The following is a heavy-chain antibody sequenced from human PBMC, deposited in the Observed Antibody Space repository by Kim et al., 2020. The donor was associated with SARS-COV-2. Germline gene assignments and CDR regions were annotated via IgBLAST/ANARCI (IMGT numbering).Heavy chain of an antibody. D-gene: IGHD3-16*02. CDR2: YPSGRT. CDR3: ASALGH. Sequence: YPSGRTNYNPTLLSRFPMSVDMSKNQFSLKLSSVTAADTAVYYCASALGHWGQGTLVTVSS. J-gene: IGHJ4*02. V-gene: IGHV4-4*07.